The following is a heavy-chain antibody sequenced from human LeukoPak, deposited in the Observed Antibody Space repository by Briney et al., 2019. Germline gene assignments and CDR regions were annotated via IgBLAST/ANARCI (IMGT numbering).Heavy chain of an antibody. CDR3: AREQITGYFDY. CDR2: IFHSGST. J-gene: IGHJ4*02. Sequence: SQTLSLTCTVSGGSISSGGYYWSWIRQPPGKGLEWIGYIFHSGSTYYNPSLKSRVTISVDRSKNQFSLKLSSVTAADTAVYYCAREQITGYFDYWGQGTLVTVSS. D-gene: IGHD1-20*01. V-gene: IGHV4-30-2*01. CDR1: GGSISSGGYY.